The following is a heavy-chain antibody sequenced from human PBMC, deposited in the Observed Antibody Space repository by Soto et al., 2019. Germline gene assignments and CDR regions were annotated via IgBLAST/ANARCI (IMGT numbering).Heavy chain of an antibody. Sequence: GAPGKVSCKVSGYTLTELSMHWGRQAPGKGLEWMGGFDPEDGETIYAQKIQGRVTMTEDTTTDTAYMELSSLRSEDTAVYYCARDDVLCDGGRCYGVPLDVWGKGTTVTVSS. CDR3: ARDDVLCDGGRCYGVPLDV. J-gene: IGHJ6*04. D-gene: IGHD2-15*01. CDR2: FDPEDGET. V-gene: IGHV1-24*01. CDR1: GYTLTELS.